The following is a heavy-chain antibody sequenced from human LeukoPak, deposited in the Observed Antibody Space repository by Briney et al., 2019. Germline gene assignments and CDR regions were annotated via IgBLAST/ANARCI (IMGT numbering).Heavy chain of an antibody. V-gene: IGHV4-39*01. J-gene: IGHJ6*03. CDR3: ASNLFVVPPYYMDV. D-gene: IGHD2-2*01. Sequence: PSETLSLTCTVSGGSISSSSYYWGWIRQPPGKGLEWIGSMYYSGSTYYNPSLKSRVTISVDTSKNQFSLKLSSVTAADTAVYYCASNLFVVPPYYMDVWGKGTTVTVSS. CDR2: MYYSGST. CDR1: GGSISSSSYY.